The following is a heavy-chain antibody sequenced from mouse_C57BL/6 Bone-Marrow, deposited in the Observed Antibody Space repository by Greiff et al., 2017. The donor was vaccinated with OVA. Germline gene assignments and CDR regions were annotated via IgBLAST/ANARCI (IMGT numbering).Heavy chain of an antibody. D-gene: IGHD1-1*01. Sequence: QVQLQQSGPGLVQPSQRLSIPCTVSGFSLTSYGVHWVRQSPGKGLEWLGVLWSGGSTDYNAALISRLSISKDNSKSQVFFKMNSLQADDTAIYYCARETYGSSYGFAYWGQGTLVTVSA. V-gene: IGHV2-2*01. CDR3: ARETYGSSYGFAY. CDR2: LWSGGST. J-gene: IGHJ3*01. CDR1: GFSLTSYG.